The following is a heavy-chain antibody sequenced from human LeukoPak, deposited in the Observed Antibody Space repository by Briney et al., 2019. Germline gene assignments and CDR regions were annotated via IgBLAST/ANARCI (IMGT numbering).Heavy chain of an antibody. D-gene: IGHD2-15*01. J-gene: IGHJ6*03. Sequence: SETLSLTCAVYGGSFNGYYWSWIRQPPGKGLEWIGEINHSGSTNYNPSLKSRVTISVDMSNNQFSPKLSSVTAADTAVYYCVRGNYCSGGSCYHYYYYYMDVWGKGTTVTVSS. V-gene: IGHV4-34*01. CDR2: INHSGST. CDR1: GGSFNGYY. CDR3: VRGNYCSGGSCYHYYYYYMDV.